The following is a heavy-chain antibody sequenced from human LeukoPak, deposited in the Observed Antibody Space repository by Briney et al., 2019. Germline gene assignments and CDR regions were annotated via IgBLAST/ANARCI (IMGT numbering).Heavy chain of an antibody. CDR2: ISYDGSNK. CDR1: GFTFSSYA. D-gene: IGHD3-3*01. V-gene: IGHV3-30-3*01. Sequence: GGSLRLSCAASGFTFSSYAMHWVRQAPDKGLEWVAVISYDGSNKYYADSVKGRFTISRDNSKNTLYLQMNSLRAEDTAVYYCAKALDFWSGYPDYWGQGTLVTVSS. J-gene: IGHJ4*02. CDR3: AKALDFWSGYPDY.